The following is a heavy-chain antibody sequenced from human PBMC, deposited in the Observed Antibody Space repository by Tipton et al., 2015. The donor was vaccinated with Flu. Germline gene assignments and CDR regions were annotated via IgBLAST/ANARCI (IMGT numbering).Heavy chain of an antibody. CDR1: GFTFTTYS. CDR2: ISSVSSYI. Sequence: VQLVQSGGGLVKPGGSLRLSCAASGFTFTTYSMNWVRQAPGKGLEWVSSISSVSSYIYYADSVKGRFTISRDNAKKSLYLQMNSLRAEDTAVYYCAKDRAAVPEGGFDHWGQGTLVTVSS. D-gene: IGHD6-19*01. J-gene: IGHJ4*02. V-gene: IGHV3-21*04. CDR3: AKDRAAVPEGGFDH.